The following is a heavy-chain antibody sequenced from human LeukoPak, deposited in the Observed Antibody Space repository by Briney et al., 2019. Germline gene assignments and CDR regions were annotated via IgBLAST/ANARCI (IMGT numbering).Heavy chain of an antibody. J-gene: IGHJ4*02. D-gene: IGHD1-26*01. Sequence: GESLKISCKGSGYSFSSDWIGWVRQMPGKGLEWMGIIYPRDSDTIYSPSFQGQVTISADKSISTAYLQWSSLKASDTAMYYCVRRRDLYSGSYYPFDYWGQGTLVTVSS. CDR2: IYPRDSDT. CDR1: GYSFSSDW. CDR3: VRRRDLYSGSYYPFDY. V-gene: IGHV5-51*01.